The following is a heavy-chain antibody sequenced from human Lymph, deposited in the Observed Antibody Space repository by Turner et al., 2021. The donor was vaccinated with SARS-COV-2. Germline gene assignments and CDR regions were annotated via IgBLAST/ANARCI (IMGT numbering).Heavy chain of an antibody. CDR1: GGSISSSSYY. CDR3: GVGPTRWYFQH. V-gene: IGHV4-39*01. CDR2: FFYSGST. J-gene: IGHJ1*01. D-gene: IGHD1-26*01. Sequence: QLQLQESGPGLVKPSETLSLTCTVSGGSISSSSYYWGWIRQPPGKGLEWIGNFFYSGSTYYNPSLKSRVTISEDTSKTQFSLKLTSVTAADTAVYYCGVGPTRWYFQHWGQGTLVTVSS.